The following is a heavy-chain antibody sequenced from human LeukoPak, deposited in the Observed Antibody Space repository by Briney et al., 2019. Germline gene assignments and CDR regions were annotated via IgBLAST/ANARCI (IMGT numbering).Heavy chain of an antibody. Sequence: GGSLRLPCAASGFTVSSNYMSWVRQAPGKGLEWVSVIYSGGSTYYADSVKGRFTISRDNSKNTLYLQMNSLRAEDTAVYYCARQYYDILTGHFGYWGQGTLVTVSS. CDR3: ARQYYDILTGHFGY. CDR2: IYSGGST. J-gene: IGHJ4*02. V-gene: IGHV3-53*01. D-gene: IGHD3-9*01. CDR1: GFTVSSNY.